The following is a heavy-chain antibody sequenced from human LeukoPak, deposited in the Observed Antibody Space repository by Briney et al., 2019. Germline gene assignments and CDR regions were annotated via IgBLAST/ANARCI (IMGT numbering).Heavy chain of an antibody. D-gene: IGHD6-19*01. V-gene: IGHV4-39*01. Sequence: TSETLSLTCNVSGGSITTSSFYWGWIRQTPGKGLEWIGTFYYTGDTYYNRSLKRRATIAVDTSKDQFFLGLSSVTAADTAVYYCVRAVGAVAGPGDWFDPWGPGTLVTVSS. CDR2: FYYTGDT. CDR1: GGSITTSSFY. J-gene: IGHJ5*02. CDR3: VRAVGAVAGPGDWFDP.